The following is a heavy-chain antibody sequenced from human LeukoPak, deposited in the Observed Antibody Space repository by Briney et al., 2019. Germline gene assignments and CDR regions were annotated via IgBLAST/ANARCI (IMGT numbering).Heavy chain of an antibody. J-gene: IGHJ6*03. V-gene: IGHV1-69*06. CDR2: IIPMFGTA. CDR1: GYTFTGYY. Sequence: GASVKVSCKASGYTFTGYYMHWVRQGPGQGLERMGGIIPMFGTAKYAQKFQGRVTITADKSTSTAYMELSSLRSEDTVVYYCARHRVVVPAASYCYYYMDVWGKGTTVTISS. D-gene: IGHD2-2*01. CDR3: ARHRVVVPAASYCYYYMDV.